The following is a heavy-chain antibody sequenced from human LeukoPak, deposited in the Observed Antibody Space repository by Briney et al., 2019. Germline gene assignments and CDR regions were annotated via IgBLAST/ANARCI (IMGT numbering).Heavy chain of an antibody. CDR3: AKGGNSIQLWSHDYYFDC. CDR2: ISTSGDST. CDR1: GSTFSSYA. Sequence: PGGSLRLSCAASGSTFSSYAMSWVRQAPGKGLEWVSTISTSGDSTYYADSVKGRFTISRDNSKNTLYLQMNSLRAEDTAVYYCAKGGNSIQLWSHDYYFDCWGQGTLVTVSS. J-gene: IGHJ4*02. D-gene: IGHD5-18*01. V-gene: IGHV3-23*01.